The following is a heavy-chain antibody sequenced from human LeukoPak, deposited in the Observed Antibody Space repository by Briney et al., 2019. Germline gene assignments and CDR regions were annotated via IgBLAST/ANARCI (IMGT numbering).Heavy chain of an antibody. V-gene: IGHV4-39*01. CDR3: ARYIDSSGYYPPIYGMDV. CDR2: IYYSGST. Sequence: SETLSLTCTVSGGSISSSSYYWGWIRQPPGKGLECIGSIYYSGSTYYNPSLKSRVTISVDTSKNQFSLKLSSVTAADTAVYYCARYIDSSGYYPPIYGMDVWGQGTTVTVSS. J-gene: IGHJ6*02. CDR1: GGSISSSSYY. D-gene: IGHD3-22*01.